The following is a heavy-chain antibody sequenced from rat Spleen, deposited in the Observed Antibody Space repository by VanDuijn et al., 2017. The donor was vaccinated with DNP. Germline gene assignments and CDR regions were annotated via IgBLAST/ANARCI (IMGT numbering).Heavy chain of an antibody. J-gene: IGHJ2*01. D-gene: IGHD1-11*01. CDR3: ASLNYGGYMGY. Sequence: EVQLVESGGGLVQPGRSLKLSCVASGFTFNNYWMTWIRQAPGKGLEWIASITNTGDSTYYPDSVRGRFTISRDKAKSTLYLQMDSLRSEDTATYYCASLNYGGYMGYWGQGVMVTVSS. CDR1: GFTFNNYW. V-gene: IGHV5-31*01. CDR2: ITNTGDST.